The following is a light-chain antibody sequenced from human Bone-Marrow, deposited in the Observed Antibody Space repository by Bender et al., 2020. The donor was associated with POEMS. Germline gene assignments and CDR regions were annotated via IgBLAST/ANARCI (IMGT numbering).Light chain of an antibody. CDR2: NNS. CDR1: SSKFGSYP. V-gene: IGLV1-44*01. CDR3: ATWDDSLNGWV. Sequence: QSVLTQPPSASGTPGQMVTISCSGSSSKFGSYPVNWYQQLPGAAPKLVIFNNSQRPSGVPDRFSGSNSGTSASLAISGLLSDDEADFYCATWDDSLNGWVFDGGTKLTVL. J-gene: IGLJ3*02.